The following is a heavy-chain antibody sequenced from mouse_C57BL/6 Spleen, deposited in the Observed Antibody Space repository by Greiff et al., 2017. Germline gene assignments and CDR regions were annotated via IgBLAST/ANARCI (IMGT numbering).Heavy chain of an antibody. CDR3: ACDSPYYLDY. Sequence: QVQLQQSGPELVKPGASVKISCKASGYAFSSSWMNWVKQRPGKGLEWIGRIYPGDGDTTYTGKFKGKATLTADKSSSTAYMQRSSLTSDDSAVYFCACDSPYYLDYWGQGTTLTVSS. CDR2: IYPGDGDT. V-gene: IGHV1-82*01. CDR1: GYAFSSSW. J-gene: IGHJ2*01. D-gene: IGHD2-4*01.